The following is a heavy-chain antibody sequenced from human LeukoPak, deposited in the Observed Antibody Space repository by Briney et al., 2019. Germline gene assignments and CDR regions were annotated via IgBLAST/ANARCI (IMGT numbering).Heavy chain of an antibody. Sequence: SETLSLTCTVSGGSISSSSYYWGWIRQPPGKGLEWIGEINHSGSTNYNPSLKSRVTISVDTSKNQFSLKLSSVTAADTAVYYCARVDTAMVSNWFGPWGQGTLVTVSS. CDR2: INHSGST. CDR3: ARVDTAMVSNWFGP. J-gene: IGHJ5*02. V-gene: IGHV4-39*07. D-gene: IGHD5-18*01. CDR1: GGSISSSSYY.